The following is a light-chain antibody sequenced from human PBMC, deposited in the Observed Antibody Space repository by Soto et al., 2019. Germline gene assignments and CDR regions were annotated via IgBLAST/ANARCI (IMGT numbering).Light chain of an antibody. CDR3: SSYTSSNTYV. CDR2: DVS. V-gene: IGLV2-14*01. Sequence: SVLTQPASVSGSPGQSIAISCTGTSSDVGGYNYVSWYQQHPGKAPKLLVYDVSNRPSGVSNRCSGSKSGNTASLTISGRQAEDEADYYCSSYTSSNTYVFGTWNKLTVL. CDR1: SSDVGGYNY. J-gene: IGLJ1*01.